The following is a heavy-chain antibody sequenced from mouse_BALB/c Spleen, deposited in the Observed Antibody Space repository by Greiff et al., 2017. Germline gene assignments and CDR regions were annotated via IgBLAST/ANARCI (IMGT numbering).Heavy chain of an antibody. V-gene: IGHV1-63*02. Sequence: VKLMESGAELVRPGTSVKISCKASGYTFTNYWLGWVKQRPGHGLEWIGDIYPGGGYTNYNEKFKGKATLTADTSSSTAYMQLSSLTSEDSAVYFCARGATVVATGGTDFDYWGQGTTLTVSS. CDR3: ARGATVVATGGTDFDY. CDR2: IYPGGGYT. D-gene: IGHD1-1*01. J-gene: IGHJ2*01. CDR1: GYTFTNYW.